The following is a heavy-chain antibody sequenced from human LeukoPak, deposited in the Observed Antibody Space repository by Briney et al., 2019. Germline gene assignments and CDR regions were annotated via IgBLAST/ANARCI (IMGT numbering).Heavy chain of an antibody. CDR1: GFTFSSYW. CDR3: AKDRVTMVRGVITYYFDY. CDR2: INSDGSST. D-gene: IGHD3-10*01. J-gene: IGHJ4*02. V-gene: IGHV3-74*01. Sequence: GGSLRLSCAASGFTFSSYWMHWVRQAPGKGLVWVSRINSDGSSTSYADSVKGRFTISRDNAKNTLYLQMNSLRAEDTAVYYCAKDRVTMVRGVITYYFDYWGQGTLVTVSS.